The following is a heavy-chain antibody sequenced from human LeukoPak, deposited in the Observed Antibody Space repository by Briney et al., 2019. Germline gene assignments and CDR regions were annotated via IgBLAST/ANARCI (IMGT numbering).Heavy chain of an antibody. V-gene: IGHV4-39*07. Sequence: SETLSLTCTVSGDSISGSSYYWTWVRQPPGKGLEWVASISYSGWTYYKPSLKSRVTISVDTSKNQFSLKLNSVTAADTAVYYCARVVMADYFDYWGQGTLVTVSS. D-gene: IGHD5-24*01. CDR1: GDSISGSSYY. J-gene: IGHJ4*02. CDR2: ISYSGWT. CDR3: ARVVMADYFDY.